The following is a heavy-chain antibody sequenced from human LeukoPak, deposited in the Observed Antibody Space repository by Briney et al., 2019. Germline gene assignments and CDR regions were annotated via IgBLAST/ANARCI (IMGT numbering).Heavy chain of an antibody. J-gene: IGHJ3*02. V-gene: IGHV4-59*08. CDR1: GGSISSYY. CDR2: IYYSGST. Sequence: NPSETLSLTCTVSGGSISSYYWRSIWQPPGKGLEWIGYIYYSGSTNYNPSLKSRVTISVDTSKNQFSLKLSSVTAADTAPYYSARTYGEDACDIWGQGTMVTVSS. D-gene: IGHD4-17*01. CDR3: ARTYGEDACDI.